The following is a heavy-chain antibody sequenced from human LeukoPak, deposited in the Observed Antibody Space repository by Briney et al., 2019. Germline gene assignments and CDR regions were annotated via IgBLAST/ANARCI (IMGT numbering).Heavy chain of an antibody. CDR3: ARENNWNYLSHLNWFDT. Sequence: ASVKVSCKASAYTFTGFYMHWVRQAPGQGLEWMGRINPNSGGTNYAQKFQGRVTMTRDTSISTAYMELSRLRSDDTAVYYCARENNWNYLSHLNWFDTWGQGTLVTVSS. CDR2: INPNSGGT. J-gene: IGHJ5*02. D-gene: IGHD1-7*01. CDR1: AYTFTGFY. V-gene: IGHV1-2*06.